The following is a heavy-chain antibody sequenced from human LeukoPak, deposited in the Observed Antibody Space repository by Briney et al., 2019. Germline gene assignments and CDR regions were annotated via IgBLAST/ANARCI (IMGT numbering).Heavy chain of an antibody. CDR2: INHSGST. J-gene: IGHJ6*03. V-gene: IGHV4-34*01. D-gene: IGHD3-22*01. CDR1: GGSFSGYY. Sequence: PSETLSLTCAVYGGSFSGYYWSWIRQPPGKGLEWIGEINHSGSTNYNPSLKSRVTISVDTSKNQFSLKLSSVTAADTAVYYCARQPFHYDSSGNTPLYYYYYYMDVWGKGTTVTISS. CDR3: ARQPFHYDSSGNTPLYYYYYYMDV.